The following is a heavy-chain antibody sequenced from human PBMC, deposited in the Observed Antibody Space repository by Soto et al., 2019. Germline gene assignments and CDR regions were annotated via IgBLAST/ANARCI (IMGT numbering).Heavy chain of an antibody. Sequence: QMQLVQSGPEVKKHGTSVKVSCKTSGFTFSSSAVHWVRQARGHRLPWIGWIDVGSANANYAQMLQERVISSRDMSKSIANTELGRLLAEDTALYYCAAEVGGWIYGFASHWGPGPLGTFS. J-gene: IGHJ4*02. D-gene: IGHD1-7*01. CDR1: GFTFSSSA. CDR2: IDVGSANA. CDR3: AAEVGGWIYGFASH. V-gene: IGHV1-58*01.